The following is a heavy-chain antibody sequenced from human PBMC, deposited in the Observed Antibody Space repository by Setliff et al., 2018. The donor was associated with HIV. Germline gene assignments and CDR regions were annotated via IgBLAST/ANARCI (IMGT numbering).Heavy chain of an antibody. CDR2: IKQDGSEK. J-gene: IGHJ4*02. CDR1: GFTFSNAW. Sequence: GGSLRLSCAASGFTFSNAWMSWVRQAPGKGLEWVANIKQDGSEKYYAAPVKGRFTISRDDSKTTLYLQMSSLKTEDTAVYYCTTDLGTRYDTPVYWGQGTLVTVSS. D-gene: IGHD5-12*01. CDR3: TTDLGTRYDTPVY. V-gene: IGHV3-15*01.